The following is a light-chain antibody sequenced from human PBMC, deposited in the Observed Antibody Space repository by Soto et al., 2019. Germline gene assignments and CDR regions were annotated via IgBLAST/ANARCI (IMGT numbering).Light chain of an antibody. CDR1: QSVSSSY. V-gene: IGKV3-20*01. CDR2: VAS. J-gene: IGKJ1*01. Sequence: EIVLTQSPGTLSLSPGERATLSCRASQSVSSSYLAWFQHKPGQAPRLLIYVASSRTTGIPDRFSGSGSATDFTLAISRLEPEDFAVYYCQQYGSALWTFGQGTKVDIK. CDR3: QQYGSALWT.